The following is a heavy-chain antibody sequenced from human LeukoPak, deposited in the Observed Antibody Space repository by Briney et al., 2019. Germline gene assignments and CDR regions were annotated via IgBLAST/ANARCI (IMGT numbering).Heavy chain of an antibody. J-gene: IGHJ5*02. CDR2: INHSGST. CDR3: ARVVRRCSGGSCYAKWFDP. CDR1: GGSFSGYY. V-gene: IGHV4-34*01. D-gene: IGHD2-15*01. Sequence: SETLSLTCAVYGGSFSGYYWSWIRQPPGKGLEWIGEINHSGSTNYNPSLKSRVTISVDTSKNQFSLKLSSVTAADTAVYYCARVVRRCSGGSCYAKWFDPWGQGTLVTVSS.